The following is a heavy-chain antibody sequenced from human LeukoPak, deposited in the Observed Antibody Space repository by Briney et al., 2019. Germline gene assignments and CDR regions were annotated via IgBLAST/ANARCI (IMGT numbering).Heavy chain of an antibody. V-gene: IGHV4-39*07. D-gene: IGHD3-9*01. Sequence: SETLSLTCTVSGGSISSSSYYWGWIRQPPGKGLEWIGSIYYSGSTYYNPSLKSRVTISVDTSKNQFSLKLSSVTAADTAVYYCASIGDILTGWHYFDYWGQGTLVTVSS. J-gene: IGHJ4*02. CDR3: ASIGDILTGWHYFDY. CDR2: IYYSGST. CDR1: GGSISSSSYY.